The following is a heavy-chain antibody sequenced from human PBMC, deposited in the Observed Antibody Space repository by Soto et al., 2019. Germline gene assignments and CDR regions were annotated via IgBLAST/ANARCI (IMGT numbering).Heavy chain of an antibody. CDR3: AKEGRRASGYDPMGFDY. CDR2: ISYDGSNK. V-gene: IGHV3-30*18. D-gene: IGHD5-12*01. J-gene: IGHJ4*02. Sequence: GGSLRLSCAASGFTFSSYGMHWVRQAPGKGLEWVAVISYDGSNKYYADSVKGRFTISRDNSKNTLYLQMNSLRAEDTAVYYCAKEGRRASGYDPMGFDYWGQGTLVTVSS. CDR1: GFTFSSYG.